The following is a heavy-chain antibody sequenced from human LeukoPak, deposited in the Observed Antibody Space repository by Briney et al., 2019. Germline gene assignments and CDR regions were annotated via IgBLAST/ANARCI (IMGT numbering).Heavy chain of an antibody. CDR3: ARDGGGLPY. V-gene: IGHV3-74*01. J-gene: IGHJ4*02. D-gene: IGHD3-16*01. CDR1: GLTLSAYR. CDR2: IETDGTST. Sequence: GSLRLSCAASGLTLSAYRMHWVRQAPGKGLEWISHIETDGTSTRYADSVKGRFTISRDGAKNTLYLQMNSLRAEDTAVYYCARDGGGLPYWGQGTLVTVSS.